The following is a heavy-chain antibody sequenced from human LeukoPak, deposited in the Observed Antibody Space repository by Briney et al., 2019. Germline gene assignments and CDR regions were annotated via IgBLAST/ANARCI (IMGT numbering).Heavy chain of an antibody. CDR1: GFTLSCFA. J-gene: IGHJ2*01. V-gene: IGHV3-23*01. CDR3: ASQGDSVAAWYFDL. D-gene: IGHD2-21*02. CDR2: LTGDAST. Sequence: GGSLRLSCEISGFTLSCFAMSGVRQAPGKGLEWGSGLTGDASTYYLDSLKRRFTISRDHSKNMLYLQPNNVRVEDTALYYCASQGDSVAAWYFDLWGRGTLVTVSS.